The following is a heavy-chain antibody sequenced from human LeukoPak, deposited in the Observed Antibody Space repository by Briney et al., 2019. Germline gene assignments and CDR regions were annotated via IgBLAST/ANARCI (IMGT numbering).Heavy chain of an antibody. CDR2: MNPNSGNT. CDR1: GYTFTSYD. D-gene: IGHD2-15*01. J-gene: IGHJ4*02. V-gene: IGHV1-8*01. Sequence: ASVKVSCKAPGYTFTSYDINWVRQATGHGLQWMGWMNPNSGNTGSAQSFQGRVTMTRNASMSSAYMELSSLRLEDTAVYYCARGSFSRWTTQSYFDYWGQGTLVTVSS. CDR3: ARGSFSRWTTQSYFDY.